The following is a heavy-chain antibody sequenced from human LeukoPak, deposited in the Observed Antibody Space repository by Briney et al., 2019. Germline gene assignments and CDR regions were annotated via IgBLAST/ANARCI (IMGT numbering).Heavy chain of an antibody. V-gene: IGHV3-53*01. Sequence: PGGSLRLSCAASEFTLSSYYMSWVRQAPGKGLKWVSVIYADGKTYYADSVKGRFTISRDNSKNTLYLQMNSLRAEDTAVYYCAKDISGWYGSFAFDIWGQGTMVTVSS. J-gene: IGHJ3*02. CDR2: IYADGKT. D-gene: IGHD6-19*01. CDR3: AKDISGWYGSFAFDI. CDR1: EFTLSSYY.